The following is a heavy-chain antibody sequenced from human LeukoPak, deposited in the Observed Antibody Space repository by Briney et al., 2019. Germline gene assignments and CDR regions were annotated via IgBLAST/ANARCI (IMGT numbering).Heavy chain of an antibody. J-gene: IGHJ3*02. D-gene: IGHD1-26*01. CDR3: AATRVEWELDDAFDI. CDR2: IVVGSGNT. CDR1: GFTFTSSA. Sequence: SVKVSCKASGFTFTSSAVQWVRQARGQRLEWIGWIVVGSGNTNYAQKFQERVTLTRDMSTSTAYMELSSLRSEDTAVYYCAATRVEWELDDAFDIWGQGTMVTVSS. V-gene: IGHV1-58*01.